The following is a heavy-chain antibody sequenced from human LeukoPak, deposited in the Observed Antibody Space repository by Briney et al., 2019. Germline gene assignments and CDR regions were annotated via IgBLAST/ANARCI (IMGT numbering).Heavy chain of an antibody. D-gene: IGHD2-15*01. CDR2: ISYDGSNK. Sequence: PGGSLRLSCAASGFTFNNYAMNWVRQAPGKGLEWVSVISYDGSNKYYADSVKGRFTISRDNSKNTLYLQMNSLRAEDTAVYYCATLYLVAATPEGYWGQGTLVTVSS. V-gene: IGHV3-30-3*01. CDR1: GFTFNNYA. J-gene: IGHJ4*02. CDR3: ATLYLVAATPEGY.